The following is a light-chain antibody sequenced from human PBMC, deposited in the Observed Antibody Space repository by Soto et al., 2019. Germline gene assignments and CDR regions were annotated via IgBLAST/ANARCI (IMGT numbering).Light chain of an antibody. CDR3: QHYETYSGT. J-gene: IGKJ3*01. CDR1: QIISTW. V-gene: IGKV1-5*03. CDR2: RAS. Sequence: DIQLTQSPSSLSASVGDRVTITCRASQIISTWLAWYQQKSGEAPKLLIYRASNLVRGVPSRFSGSGSGTECTLTISGLQPDDFSIYYCQHYETYSGTFGPGTKVDL.